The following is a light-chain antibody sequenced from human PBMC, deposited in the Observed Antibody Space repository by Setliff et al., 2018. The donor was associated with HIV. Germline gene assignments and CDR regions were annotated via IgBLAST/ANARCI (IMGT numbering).Light chain of an antibody. CDR3: CSYVGGYF. V-gene: IGLV2-23*02. J-gene: IGLJ1*01. Sequence: HSVLTQPASVSGSPGQSITISCTGTSSDVGRYNTVSWYQQHPGKAPKLMIYEVTKRPSGISDRFSASKSGNTASLTISGIQAEDEADYYCCSYVGGYFFGTGTKVTVL. CDR1: SSDVGRYNT. CDR2: EVT.